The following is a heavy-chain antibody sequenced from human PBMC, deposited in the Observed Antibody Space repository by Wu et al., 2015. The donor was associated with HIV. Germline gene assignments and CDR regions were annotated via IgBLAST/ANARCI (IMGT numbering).Heavy chain of an antibody. CDR2: IDTYKKR. CDR1: GYTFASHG. V-gene: IGHV1-18*04. CDR3: ARDLVTIFLTPIMTPLLFGVDV. J-gene: IGHJ6*02. D-gene: IGHD3-9*01. Sequence: QVRLVQSRTEVKKPGASVRISCRAFGYTFASHGINWVRQAPGQGLEWMGWIDTYKKRQGTLQKFRGRVTMTTDTSTTTAYMELRSLTSDDTAVYYCARDLVTIFLTPIMTPLLFGVDVWGQG.